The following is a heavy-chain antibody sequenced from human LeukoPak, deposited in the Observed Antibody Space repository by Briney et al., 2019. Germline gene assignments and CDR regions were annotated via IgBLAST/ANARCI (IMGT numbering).Heavy chain of an antibody. Sequence: SETLSLTCAVSGGSISSYYWSWIRQPPGKGLEWIGYIYYSGSTNYNPSLKSRVTISVDTSKNQFSLKLSSVTAADTAVYYCARDFPPARWGQGTLVTVSS. CDR2: IYYSGST. CDR3: ARDFPPAR. V-gene: IGHV4-59*01. CDR1: GGSISSYY. J-gene: IGHJ4*02. D-gene: IGHD2-15*01.